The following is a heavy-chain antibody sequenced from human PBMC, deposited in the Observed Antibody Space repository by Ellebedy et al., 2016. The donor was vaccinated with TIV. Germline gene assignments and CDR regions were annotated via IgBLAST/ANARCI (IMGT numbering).Heavy chain of an antibody. Sequence: ASVKVSCKVSGDTLSELSMHWVRQAPGKGLEWMGGFDPEDGETIYAQKFQGRVTMTEDTSTDTAYMELSSLRSDDTAVYYCARLSSGFRFDPWGQGTLVTVSS. CDR3: ARLSSGFRFDP. CDR2: FDPEDGET. CDR1: GDTLSELS. V-gene: IGHV1-24*01. J-gene: IGHJ5*02. D-gene: IGHD6-19*01.